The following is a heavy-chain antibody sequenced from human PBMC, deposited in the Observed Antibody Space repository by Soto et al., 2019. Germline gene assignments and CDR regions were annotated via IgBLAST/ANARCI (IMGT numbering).Heavy chain of an antibody. CDR2: INPNSGGT. V-gene: IGHV1-2*04. D-gene: IGHD2-2*01. J-gene: IGHJ6*02. CDR1: GYTFTGYY. CDR3: ARGGGKIYQLPGLYYYYGMDV. Sequence: VASVKVSCKASGYTFTGYYMHWVRQAPGQGLEWMGWINPNSGGTNYAQKFQGWVTMTRDTSISTAYMELSRLRSDDTAVYYCARGGGKIYQLPGLYYYYGMDVWGQGTTVTVSS.